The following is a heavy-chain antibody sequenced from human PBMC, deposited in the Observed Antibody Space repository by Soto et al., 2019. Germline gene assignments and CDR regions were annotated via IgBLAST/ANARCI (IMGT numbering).Heavy chain of an antibody. Sequence: ASVKVSCKASGYTFTSYGISWVRQAPGQGLEWMGWISAYNGNTNYAQKLQDRVTMTTDTSTSTAYMELRSLRSDDTAVYYCARRTYYDFWSGYYYYGMDVWGQGTTVTVSS. CDR2: ISAYNGNT. CDR3: ARRTYYDFWSGYYYYGMDV. CDR1: GYTFTSYG. J-gene: IGHJ6*02. V-gene: IGHV1-18*01. D-gene: IGHD3-3*01.